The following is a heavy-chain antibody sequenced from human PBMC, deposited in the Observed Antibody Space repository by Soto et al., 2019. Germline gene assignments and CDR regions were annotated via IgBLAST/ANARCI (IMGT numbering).Heavy chain of an antibody. D-gene: IGHD4-17*01. CDR3: ARGLRGFNWFDP. V-gene: IGHV4-34*01. Sequence: NPSETLSLTCAVYGGSFSGYYWSWIRQPPGKGLEWIGEINHSGSTNYNPSLKSRVTISVDTSKNQFSLKLSSVTAADTAVYYCARGLRGFNWFDPWGQGTLVTVSS. CDR2: INHSGST. J-gene: IGHJ5*02. CDR1: GGSFSGYY.